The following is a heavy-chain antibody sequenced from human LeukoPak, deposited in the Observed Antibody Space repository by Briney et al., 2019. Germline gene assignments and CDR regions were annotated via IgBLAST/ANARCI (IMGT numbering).Heavy chain of an antibody. Sequence: SETLSLTCAVYGGSFSGYYWSWIRQPPGKGLEWIGEINHSGSTNYNPSLKSRVTMSVDTSKNQFSLKLSSVTAADTAVYYCARGRVSAYSGSYGYWGQGTLVTVSS. CDR3: ARGRVSAYSGSYGY. CDR1: GGSFSGYY. V-gene: IGHV4-34*01. J-gene: IGHJ4*02. CDR2: INHSGST. D-gene: IGHD1-26*01.